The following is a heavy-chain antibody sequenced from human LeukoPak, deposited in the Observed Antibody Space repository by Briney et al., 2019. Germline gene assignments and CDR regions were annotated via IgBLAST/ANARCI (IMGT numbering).Heavy chain of an antibody. Sequence: GGSLRLSCAAPGVTFSNYAMSWVRQAPGKGLEWVSGISGNGGSIYYAGSVKGRVTISRDNSKTTLYLQMTSLRAEDSAVFYCATHRGDYYYFGLDVWGQGTTVTVSS. J-gene: IGHJ6*01. D-gene: IGHD3-16*01. CDR1: GVTFSNYA. V-gene: IGHV3-23*01. CDR3: ATHRGDYYYFGLDV. CDR2: ISGNGGSI.